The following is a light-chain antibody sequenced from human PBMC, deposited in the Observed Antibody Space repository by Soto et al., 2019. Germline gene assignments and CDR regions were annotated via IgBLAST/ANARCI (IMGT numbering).Light chain of an antibody. CDR1: QSVSSNH. Sequence: EIVLTQSPGTLSLSPGAGATLSCRASQSVSSNHLAWYQQKPGQAPRLLIFGASSRASDIPDRFSGSGSGTDFTLTISRLEPEDVVVYYCQQYGSSPPYTFGQGTKLEIK. CDR2: GAS. V-gene: IGKV3-20*01. J-gene: IGKJ2*01. CDR3: QQYGSSPPYT.